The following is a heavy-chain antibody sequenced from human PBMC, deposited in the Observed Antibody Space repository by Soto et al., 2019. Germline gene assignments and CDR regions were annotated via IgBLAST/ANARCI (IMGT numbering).Heavy chain of an antibody. V-gene: IGHV1-69*01. Sequence: QVQLVQSGAEVKKPGSSVKVSCKASGGTFSSYAISWVRQAPGQGLEWMGGIIPIFGTANYAQKFQGRVTITADESTSTAYMELSSLRSEDTAVYYCATSTTEDIVVVVAATPGYYYYGMDVWGQGTTVTVSS. CDR3: ATSTTEDIVVVVAATPGYYYYGMDV. J-gene: IGHJ6*02. CDR2: IIPIFGTA. CDR1: GGTFSSYA. D-gene: IGHD2-15*01.